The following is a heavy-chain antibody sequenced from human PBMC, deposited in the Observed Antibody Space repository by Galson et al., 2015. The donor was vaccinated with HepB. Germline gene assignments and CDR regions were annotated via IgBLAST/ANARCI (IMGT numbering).Heavy chain of an antibody. J-gene: IGHJ3*01. V-gene: IGHV3-7*03. CDR1: GFTFTDHW. Sequence: SLRLSCAVSGFTFTDHWMSWVRQTPRRGLEWVTNLNQHGNETYYADSVKGRFSISRDNAKNSLYLQMNSLIAEDTAVYYCVRDALGGYDFWGQGTTVIVSS. D-gene: IGHD3-22*01. CDR3: VRDALGGYDF. CDR2: LNQHGNET.